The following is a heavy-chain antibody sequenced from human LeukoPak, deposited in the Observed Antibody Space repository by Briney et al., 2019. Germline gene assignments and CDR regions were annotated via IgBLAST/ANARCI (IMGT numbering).Heavy chain of an antibody. J-gene: IGHJ6*02. CDR3: ARGAYYYGIDV. CDR2: IKQDGGEK. CDR1: GFTFNNYW. Sequence: GGSLRLPCVVSGFTFNNYWMSWVRQAPGKGLEWVANIKQDGGEKNYVDSVKGRFTISRDNAKNSLYLQMSSLRAEDTAIYYCARGAYYYGIDVWGQGTTVTVSS. V-gene: IGHV3-7*01.